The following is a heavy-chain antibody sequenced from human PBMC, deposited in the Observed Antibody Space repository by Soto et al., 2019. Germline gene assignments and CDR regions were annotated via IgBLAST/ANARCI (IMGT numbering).Heavy chain of an antibody. CDR3: ARVAITVIRGLKVDFYSMDV. CDR1: GYTFNNYG. J-gene: IGHJ6*02. V-gene: IGHV1-18*01. Sequence: QLVQSGGEVKEPGASVQVSCKASGYTFNNYGITWVRQAPGQGLEWLGGISVYNGNKNYAKKVQGRVSMTADTSTTTAHFEVRSLHSDDTAVYFCARVAITVIRGLKVDFYSMDVWGQGTTVTVSS. D-gene: IGHD3-10*01. CDR2: ISVYNGNK.